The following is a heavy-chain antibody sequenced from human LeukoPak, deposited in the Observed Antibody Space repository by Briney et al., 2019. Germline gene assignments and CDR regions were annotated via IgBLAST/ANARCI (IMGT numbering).Heavy chain of an antibody. J-gene: IGHJ4*02. CDR3: AGGRMGRNYDH. Sequence: SETLSLTCDISGTAISSYFLNWIRQSPTKGLEWIGYFYHNGGTSYNPSLRSRVTISVDSSQKRLSLQVTSMTAADTAIYYCAGGRMGRNYDHWGQGTLVAVST. V-gene: IGHV4-59*08. D-gene: IGHD1-26*01. CDR1: GTAISSYF. CDR2: FYHNGGT.